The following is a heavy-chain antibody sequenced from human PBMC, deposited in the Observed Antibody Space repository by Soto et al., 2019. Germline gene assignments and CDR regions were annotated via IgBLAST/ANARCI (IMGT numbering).Heavy chain of an antibody. CDR3: ARANYDSSTYYLDY. CDR2: IYYSGST. V-gene: IGHV4-30-4*01. J-gene: IGHJ4*02. Sequence: QVQLQESGPGLVKPSQTLSLTCTVSGASISSGDYYWTWIRQPPGTGLEWIGSIYYSGSTYYNPSLKSRVTISVDTSNNQFSLNLSSVTAADTAVYYCARANYDSSTYYLDYWGQGTLVTVSS. D-gene: IGHD3-22*01. CDR1: GASISSGDYY.